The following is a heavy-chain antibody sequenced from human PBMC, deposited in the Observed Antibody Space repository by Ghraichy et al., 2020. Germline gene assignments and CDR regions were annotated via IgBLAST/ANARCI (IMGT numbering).Heavy chain of an antibody. CDR1: GFTFSSYA. CDR3: ARYGLELGVDY. J-gene: IGHJ4*02. V-gene: IGHV3-30*04. D-gene: IGHD1-7*01. CDR2: ISYDGSNK. Sequence: GESLNISCAASGFTFSSYAMHWVRQAPGKGLEWVAVISYDGSNKYYADSVKGRFTISRDNSKNTLYLQMNSLRAEDTAVYYCARYGLELGVDYWGQGTLVTVSS.